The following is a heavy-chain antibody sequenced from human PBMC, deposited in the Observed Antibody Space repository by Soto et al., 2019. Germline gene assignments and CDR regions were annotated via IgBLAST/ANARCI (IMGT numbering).Heavy chain of an antibody. CDR1: GFTFSSYS. CDR2: ISSSSSPI. V-gene: IGHV3-48*02. D-gene: IGHD1-26*01. Sequence: EVQLVESGGGLVQPGGSLRLSCAASGFTFSSYSMNWVRQAPGKGLEWVSYISSSSSPIYYADSVKGRFTISRDNAKNSLYLKMNSLRDEDTAVYYRARDEGFAVGYWGQGTLVTVSS. J-gene: IGHJ4*02. CDR3: ARDEGFAVGY.